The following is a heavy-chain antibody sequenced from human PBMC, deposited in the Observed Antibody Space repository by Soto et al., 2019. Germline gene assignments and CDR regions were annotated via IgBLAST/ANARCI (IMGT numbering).Heavy chain of an antibody. CDR2: ISGSGGST. D-gene: IGHD2-2*01. V-gene: IGHV3-23*01. J-gene: IGHJ5*02. CDR3: AKGLRDIVVVPAAWDP. Sequence: EVQLLESGGGLVQPGGSLRLSCAASGFTFSSYAMSWVRQAPGKGLEWVSAISGSGGSTYYADSVKGRFTISRDNSKNSLYLQMNRLRAEDTAVYYCAKGLRDIVVVPAAWDPWGQGTLVTVSS. CDR1: GFTFSSYA.